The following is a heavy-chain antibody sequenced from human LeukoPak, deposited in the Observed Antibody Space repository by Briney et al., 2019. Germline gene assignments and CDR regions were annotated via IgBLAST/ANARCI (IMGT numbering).Heavy chain of an antibody. Sequence: ASVKVSCKASGYTFTTYYMHWVRQAPGQGLEWMGIIYPSDGSTTYAQKFQGRVTMTRDTSTSTVYMELSSLRSDDTAVYYCARGPGGRSGYYPLEDHYYYQYMDVWGKGTTVTVSS. J-gene: IGHJ6*03. CDR2: IYPSDGST. CDR1: GYTFTTYY. D-gene: IGHD3-22*01. CDR3: ARGPGGRSGYYPLEDHYYYQYMDV. V-gene: IGHV1-46*01.